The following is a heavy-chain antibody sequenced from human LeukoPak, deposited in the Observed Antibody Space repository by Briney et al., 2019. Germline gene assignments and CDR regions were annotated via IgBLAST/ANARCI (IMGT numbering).Heavy chain of an antibody. CDR3: ARFAAGGSYYYYMDV. CDR1: GFTFRSYT. D-gene: IGHD6-25*01. V-gene: IGHV3-48*01. J-gene: IGHJ6*03. Sequence: GGSLRLSCAASGFTFRSYTMNWVRQPPGRGLEWVSNIGTSSTTIYYADSVKGRFTISRDNAKNSLYLQTNSLRADDTAVYYCARFAAGGSYYYYMDVWGKGTTVTVSS. CDR2: IGTSSTTI.